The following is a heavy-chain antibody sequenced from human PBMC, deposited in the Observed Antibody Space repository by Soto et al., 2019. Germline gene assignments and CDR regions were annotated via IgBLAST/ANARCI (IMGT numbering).Heavy chain of an antibody. D-gene: IGHD3-10*01. V-gene: IGHV4-59*08. CDR1: GGSISSYY. CDR2: IYYSGST. CDR3: GRWYYYGSGSYYNIRAFDI. Sequence: SETLSLTCTVSGGSISSYYWSWIRQPPGKGLEWIGYIYYSGSTNYNPSLKSRVTISVDTSKNQFSLKLSSVTAADTAVYYCGRWYYYGSGSYYNIRAFDIWGQGTMVTVSS. J-gene: IGHJ3*02.